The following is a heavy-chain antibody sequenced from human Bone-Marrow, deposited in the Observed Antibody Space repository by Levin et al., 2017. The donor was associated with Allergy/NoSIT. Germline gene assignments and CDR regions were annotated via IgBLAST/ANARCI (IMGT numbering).Heavy chain of an antibody. CDR2: ISGLDNKR. CDR1: GFSFNSYA. CDR3: VKGLPTYYYYNGMDV. J-gene: IGHJ6*01. V-gene: IGHV3-23*01. Sequence: GGSLRLSCEVSGFSFNSYAMSWVRQAPGKGLEWVSSISGLDNKRYYADSVKGRFTISRDSSKNTLFLQMDILRAEDTAVYFCVKGLPTYYYYNGMDVWGQGTTVTVSS.